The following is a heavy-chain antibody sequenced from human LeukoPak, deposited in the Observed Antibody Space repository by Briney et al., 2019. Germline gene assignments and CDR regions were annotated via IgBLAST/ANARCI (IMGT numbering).Heavy chain of an antibody. CDR3: ARHQPPLYYYYGMDV. CDR2: IYYSGST. CDR1: GGSISSSSYY. J-gene: IGHJ6*02. Sequence: SETLSLTCTVSGGSISSSSYYWSWIRQPPGKGLEWIGYIYYSGSTNYNPSLKSRVTISVDTSKNQFSLKLSSVTAADTAVYYCARHQPPLYYYYGMDVWGQGTTVTVSS. V-gene: IGHV4-61*05.